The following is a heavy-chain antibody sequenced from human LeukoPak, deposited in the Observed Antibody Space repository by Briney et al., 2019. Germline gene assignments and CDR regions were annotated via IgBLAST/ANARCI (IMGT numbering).Heavy chain of an antibody. CDR1: GFTFDDYG. CDR2: VSWNASKT. D-gene: IGHD2-21*02. V-gene: IGHV3-35*02. CDR3: VRNVYVYCGGDCYHDFDY. J-gene: IGHJ4*02. Sequence: GGSLRLSCAASGFTFDDYGMSWVRQAPGKGLEWVSGVSWNASKTNSADSVKGQFIISRDNSRNTLYLQTNSLRAEDTAVYCCVRNVYVYCGGDCYHDFDYWGQGTLVTVSS.